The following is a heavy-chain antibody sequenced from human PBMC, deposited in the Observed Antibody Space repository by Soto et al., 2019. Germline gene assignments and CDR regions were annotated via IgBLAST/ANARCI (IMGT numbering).Heavy chain of an antibody. V-gene: IGHV4-38-2*02. J-gene: IGHJ4*02. CDR3: VATTSFRTFQY. Sequence: KPSETLSLTCTVSTYSVNSGYFWGWIRQPPGKGLEWIATIYQSENTYYNPSLRSRVTISEDTSKNQFSLQLGSVTAADTAVYYCVATTSFRTFQYWAQGALVTVSS. CDR1: TYSVNSGYF. D-gene: IGHD1-1*01. CDR2: IYQSENT.